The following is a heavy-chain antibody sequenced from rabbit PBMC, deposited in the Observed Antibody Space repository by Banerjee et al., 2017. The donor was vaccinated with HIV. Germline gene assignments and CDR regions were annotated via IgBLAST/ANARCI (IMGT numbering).Heavy chain of an antibody. J-gene: IGHJ3*01. D-gene: IGHD7-1*01. V-gene: IGHV1S40*01. CDR3: ARSGAAGYGGYGSPPLDL. Sequence: QSLQESGGGLFQPGGSLALTCTASGFSFSNIYYMCWVRQAPGKGLEWIACIYAGSSGNTYYASWAKGRFTISKTSSTTVTLQMTSLTAADTATYFCARSGAAGYGGYGSPPLDLWGPGTLVT. CDR1: GFSFSNIYY. CDR2: IYAGSSGNT.